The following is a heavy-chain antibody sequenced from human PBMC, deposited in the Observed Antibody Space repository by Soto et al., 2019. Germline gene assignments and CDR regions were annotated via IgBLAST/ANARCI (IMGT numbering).Heavy chain of an antibody. CDR1: GYSISSGYY. CDR3: ARTKKLQTTYYDFWSGYYNWFDP. V-gene: IGHV4-38-2*01. J-gene: IGHJ5*02. CDR2: IYHSGST. Sequence: PSETLSLTCAVSGYSISSGYYWGWIRQPPGKGLEWIGSIYHSGSTYYNPSLKSRVTISVDTSKNQFSLKLSSVTAADTAVYYCARTKKLQTTYYDFWSGYYNWFDPRGQGTLVTVSS. D-gene: IGHD3-3*01.